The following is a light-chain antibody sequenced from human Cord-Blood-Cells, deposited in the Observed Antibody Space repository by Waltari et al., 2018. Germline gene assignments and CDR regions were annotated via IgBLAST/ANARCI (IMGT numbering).Light chain of an antibody. CDR1: SSDVGGYNY. J-gene: IGLJ2*01. Sequence: QSALTHPASVSGSPGQSITISCTGPSSDVGGYNYVPWYQQHPGKAPKLMIYDVSNRPSGVSNRFSGSKSGNTASLTISGLQAEDEADYYCSSYTSSSTLVFGGGTKLTVL. CDR3: SSYTSSSTLV. CDR2: DVS. V-gene: IGLV2-14*01.